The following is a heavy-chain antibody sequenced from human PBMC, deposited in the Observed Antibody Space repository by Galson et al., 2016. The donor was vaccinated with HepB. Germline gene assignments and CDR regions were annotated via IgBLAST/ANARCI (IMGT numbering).Heavy chain of an antibody. V-gene: IGHV3-53*01. D-gene: IGHD3-3*01. CDR1: GFSVSSNY. CDR2: IYSRGNT. CDR3: VRSPPGSGYFLLYYFEY. J-gene: IGHJ4*02. Sequence: SLRLSCAASGFSVSSNYLSWVRQAPGKGLEWVSGIYSRGNTYYADSVKGRFTLSRDSSKNTLYLQMDSLRAEDTAMYYCVRSPPGSGYFLLYYFEYWGQETPVTVSS.